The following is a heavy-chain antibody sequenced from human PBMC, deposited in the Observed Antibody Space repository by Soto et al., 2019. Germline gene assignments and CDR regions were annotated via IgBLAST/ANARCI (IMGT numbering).Heavy chain of an antibody. J-gene: IGHJ4*02. V-gene: IGHV3-15*07. Sequence: LRLSCAASGFIFSNAWMNWVRQAPGKGLEWVGRIKSKPNGLTTDYAAPVKGRFTISRADSKDTLYLQMNSLKSEDTALYYCTTTFLTGVLQYWGQGTLVTVSS. CDR1: GFIFSNAW. CDR2: IKSKPNGLTT. CDR3: TTTFLTGVLQY. D-gene: IGHD3-9*01.